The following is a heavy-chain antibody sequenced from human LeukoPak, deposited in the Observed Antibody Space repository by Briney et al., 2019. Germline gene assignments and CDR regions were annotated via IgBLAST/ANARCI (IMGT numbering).Heavy chain of an antibody. CDR3: VTASVSPGY. D-gene: IGHD1-14*01. CDR2: ISGSGDNT. J-gene: IGHJ4*02. CDR1: GFTFTSYD. Sequence: GGSLRLSCGAYGFTFTSYDRSWVRQAPGKGLEWVSGISGSGDNTYYADSVKGRFTISRDNSKNTLYLHMNSLRAEDTAVYYCVTASVSPGYWGQGTLVTVSS. V-gene: IGHV3-23*01.